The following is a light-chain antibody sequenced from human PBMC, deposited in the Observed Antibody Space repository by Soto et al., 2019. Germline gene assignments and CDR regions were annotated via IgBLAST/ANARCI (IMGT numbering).Light chain of an antibody. CDR3: QQYGSSGT. J-gene: IGKJ1*01. CDR2: GAS. V-gene: IGKV3-20*01. Sequence: EIVLTQSPATLSLSAGERATLSFRASQSVSSNLAWYQQKPGQAPRLLIYGASNRATGIPDRFSGSGSGTDFTLTISRLEPEDFAVYYCQQYGSSGTFGQGTKVDIK. CDR1: QSVSSN.